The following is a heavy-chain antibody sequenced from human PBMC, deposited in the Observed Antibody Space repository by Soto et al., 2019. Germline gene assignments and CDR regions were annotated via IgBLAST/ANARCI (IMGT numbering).Heavy chain of an antibody. D-gene: IGHD3-22*01. CDR3: ARDGDSSGYYFPFDY. Sequence: QVQLQQWGAGLLKPSETLSLTCAVYGGSFSGYYWSWIRQPPGKGLEWIGEINHSGSTNYNPSLKSRVTISVDTYKNQFSLKLSSVTAADTAVYYCARDGDSSGYYFPFDYWGQGTLVTVSS. CDR2: INHSGST. V-gene: IGHV4-34*01. J-gene: IGHJ4*02. CDR1: GGSFSGYY.